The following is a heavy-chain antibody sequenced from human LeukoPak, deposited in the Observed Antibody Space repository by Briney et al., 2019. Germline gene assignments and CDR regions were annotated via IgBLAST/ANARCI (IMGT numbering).Heavy chain of an antibody. Sequence: PSETLSLTCTVSGGSISSYYWSWIRQPPGKGLEWIGYIYYSGSTNYNPSLKSRVTISVDMSKNQFSLKLSSVTAADTAVYYCARASSWPNFGYWGQGTLVTVSS. CDR1: GGSISSYY. V-gene: IGHV4-59*01. D-gene: IGHD6-13*01. CDR2: IYYSGST. J-gene: IGHJ4*02. CDR3: ARASSWPNFGY.